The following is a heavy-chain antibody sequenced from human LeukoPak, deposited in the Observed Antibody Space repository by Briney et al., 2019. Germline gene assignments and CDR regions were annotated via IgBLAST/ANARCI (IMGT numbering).Heavy chain of an antibody. J-gene: IGHJ5*02. V-gene: IGHV1-8*01. CDR1: GYTFTTYE. CDR3: ARGNWENWFDP. CDR2: RNPYTGKA. D-gene: IGHD1-26*01. Sequence: ASVKVSCKASGYTFTTYEIHWVRQAPGQGLEWMAWRNPYTGKAGYAQRFQGRVTTTTNISISTAYMELTSLRSDDTAFYYCARGNWENWFDPWGQGTLVTVSS.